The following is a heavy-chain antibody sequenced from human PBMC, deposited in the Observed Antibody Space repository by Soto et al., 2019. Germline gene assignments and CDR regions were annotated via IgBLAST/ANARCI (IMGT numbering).Heavy chain of an antibody. CDR3: ARDWGGVYDLYYYGMDV. J-gene: IGHJ6*02. CDR1: GFTFSNYG. CDR2: IWYDGSNN. D-gene: IGHD3-3*01. V-gene: IGHV3-33*01. Sequence: QVQLVESGGGVVQPGRSLRLSCAASGFTFSNYGMHWVRQAPGKGLEWVAVIWYDGSNNYCADSVKGRFTISRNNSKNALYLLVNSLRAEYTAVDYCARDWGGVYDLYYYGMDVWCQGTTVTVSS.